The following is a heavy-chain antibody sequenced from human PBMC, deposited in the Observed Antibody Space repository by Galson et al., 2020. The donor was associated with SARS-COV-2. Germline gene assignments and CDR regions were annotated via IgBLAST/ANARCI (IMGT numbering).Heavy chain of an antibody. CDR1: GYTFIRYY. CDR2: INPSGSGT. CDR3: ARDQYGGNSGPGEDDY. J-gene: IGHJ4*02. V-gene: IGHV1-46*01. D-gene: IGHD2-21*02. Sequence: ASVKVSCKASGYTFIRYYIHWVRQAPGQGLEWMGVINPSGSGTSYAQKFQGRVTMTRDTSTSTVYMELSSLRSEDTAVYYCARDQYGGNSGPGEDDYWGQGTLVTVSS.